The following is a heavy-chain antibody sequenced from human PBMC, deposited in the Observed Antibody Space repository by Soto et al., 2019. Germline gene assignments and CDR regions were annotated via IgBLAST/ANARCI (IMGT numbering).Heavy chain of an antibody. V-gene: IGHV1-18*04. D-gene: IGHD2-15*01. CDR3: ARVPRKIVEMVTGDY. CDR1: GYTFTSFV. CDR2: ISSNTSNT. J-gene: IGHJ4*02. Sequence: ASVKVSCKTSGYTFTSFVISWVRQAPVQGLEWMGWISSNTSNTKDAEKFQGRVTLSTYTSTRTAFMELSSRRSDDNAVYSCARVPRKIVEMVTGDYWRQGTLVTLSS.